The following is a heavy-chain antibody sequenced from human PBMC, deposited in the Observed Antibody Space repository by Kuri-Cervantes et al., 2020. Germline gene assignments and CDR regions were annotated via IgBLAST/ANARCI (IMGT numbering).Heavy chain of an antibody. V-gene: IGHV4-34*01. CDR3: ARAPPTAKSDWFDP. J-gene: IGHJ5*02. CDR2: IKHSGST. CDR1: GGSFSGYY. D-gene: IGHD4-17*01. Sequence: GSLRLSCAVYGGSFSGYYWSWIRQPPGKGLEWIGEIKHSGSTNYNPSLKSRVTISVDTSKNQFSLKLSSVTAADTAVYYCARAPPTAKSDWFDPWGQGTLVPSPQ.